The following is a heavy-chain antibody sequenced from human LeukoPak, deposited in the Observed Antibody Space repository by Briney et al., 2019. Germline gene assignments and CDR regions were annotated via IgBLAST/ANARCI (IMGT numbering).Heavy chain of an antibody. CDR3: ARGSPHSGYDEEVCGGDCSYFDY. D-gene: IGHD2-21*01. V-gene: IGHV1-18*04. Sequence: ASVKVSCKASGYTFTSYYMHWVRQAPGQGLEWMGWISADNGNTNYAQKLQGRVTMTTDTSTSTAYMELRSLRSDDTAVYYCARGSPHSGYDEEVCGGDCSYFDYWGQGTLVTVSS. CDR2: ISADNGNT. J-gene: IGHJ4*02. CDR1: GYTFTSYY.